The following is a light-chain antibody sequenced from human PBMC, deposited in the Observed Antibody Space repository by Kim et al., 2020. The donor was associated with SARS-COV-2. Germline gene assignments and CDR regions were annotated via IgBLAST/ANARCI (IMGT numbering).Light chain of an antibody. CDR2: DAS. Sequence: WTQEKTSTPSARASKSVASNYLAWYQQKAGQAPRLLIFDASTRATGISDRLSGSGSGTDFSLTISRREPEDFAVYYCQQYGTSQCTFGQGTKLEI. J-gene: IGKJ2*02. CDR1: KSVASNY. CDR3: QQYGTSQCT. V-gene: IGKV3-20*01.